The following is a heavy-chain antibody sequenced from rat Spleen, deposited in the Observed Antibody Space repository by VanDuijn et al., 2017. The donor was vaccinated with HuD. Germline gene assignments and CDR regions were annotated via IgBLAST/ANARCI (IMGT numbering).Heavy chain of an antibody. J-gene: IGHJ4*01. CDR1: GLSFSNYD. V-gene: IGHV5-7*01. CDR3: ARHGRGKTTYYYVMDA. Sequence: EVHLVESGGGLVQPGRSLKLSCAASGLSFSNYDMAWVRQAPKKGLEWVATIIYDGRSTFYRDSVRARFTISRDNTKSTLYLQVDSLKSEDTATYYCARHGRGKTTYYYVMDAWGQGVSVTVSS. D-gene: IGHD4-5*01. CDR2: IIYDGRST.